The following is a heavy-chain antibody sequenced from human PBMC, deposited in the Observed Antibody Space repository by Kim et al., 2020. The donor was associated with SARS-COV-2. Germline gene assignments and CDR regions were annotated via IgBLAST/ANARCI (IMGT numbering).Heavy chain of an antibody. CDR2: ISSSGGQK. D-gene: IGHD1-7*01. CDR1: GFTFSAYG. CDR3: ARVGTKGHGYFDL. Sequence: GGSLRLSCAASGFTFSAYGMHWVRQAPEKTLEYVSAISSSGGQKFYADSVRGRFTISRDNSKNTLYLQMGSLRPEDTAVYYCARVGTKGHGYFDLWGRGTLVTVAS. V-gene: IGHV3-64*02. J-gene: IGHJ2*01.